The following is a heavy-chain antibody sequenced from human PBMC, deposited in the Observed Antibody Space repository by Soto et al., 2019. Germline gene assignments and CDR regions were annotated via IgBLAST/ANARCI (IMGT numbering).Heavy chain of an antibody. Sequence: SVKVSCKASGGTFSGYAISWVRQAPGQGLEWMGGIIPIFGTANYAQKFQGRVTITADESTSTAYMELSSLRSEDTAVYYCAGGYDFWSAHDTHYYYYYGMDVWGQGTTVTVSS. D-gene: IGHD3-3*01. CDR3: AGGYDFWSAHDTHYYYYYGMDV. CDR2: IIPIFGTA. V-gene: IGHV1-69*13. CDR1: GGTFSGYA. J-gene: IGHJ6*02.